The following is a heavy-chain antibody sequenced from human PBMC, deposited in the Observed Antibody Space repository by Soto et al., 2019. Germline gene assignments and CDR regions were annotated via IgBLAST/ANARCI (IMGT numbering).Heavy chain of an antibody. CDR3: ARDIHDYGDYGY. CDR2: IYDGGTT. V-gene: IGHV3-53*01. Sequence: EVQLVESGGGLIQPGGSLRLSCVASGFTVSSNYMTWVRQAPGKGLEWVSVIYDGGTTYYADSVKGRFTISRDNSKNTLYLQTNNLRAEDSAVYYCARDIHDYGDYGYWGQGTLVTVSS. J-gene: IGHJ4*02. CDR1: GFTVSSNY. D-gene: IGHD4-17*01.